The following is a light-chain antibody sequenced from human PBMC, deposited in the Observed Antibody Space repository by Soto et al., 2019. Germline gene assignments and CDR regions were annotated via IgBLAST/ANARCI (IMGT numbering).Light chain of an antibody. V-gene: IGKV3-20*01. CDR3: QQYGSSLLWT. Sequence: EIVLTQSPGTLSLSPGERATLSCRASQSVSSSYLAWYQQKPRQAPRLXXYGASSRATGIPDRFSGSGCGTDFTLTISRLEPEDFAVYYCQQYGSSLLWTFGQGTKVDIK. CDR1: QSVSSSY. J-gene: IGKJ1*01. CDR2: GAS.